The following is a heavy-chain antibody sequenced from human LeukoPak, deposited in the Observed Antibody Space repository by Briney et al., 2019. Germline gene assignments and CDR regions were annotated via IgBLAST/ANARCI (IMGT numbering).Heavy chain of an antibody. CDR1: GGTFSSYA. D-gene: IGHD5/OR15-5a*01. CDR2: IIPIFGTA. Sequence: GASVKVSCKASGGTFSSYAISWVRQAPGQGLEWMGRIIPIFGTANYAQKFQGRVTITTDESTSTAYMELSSLRSEDTAVCYCAGGGLRGIDAFDIWGQGTMVTVSS. CDR3: AGGGLRGIDAFDI. J-gene: IGHJ3*02. V-gene: IGHV1-69*05.